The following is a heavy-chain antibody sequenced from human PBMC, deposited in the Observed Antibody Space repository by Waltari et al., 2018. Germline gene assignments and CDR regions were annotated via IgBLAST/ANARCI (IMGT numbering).Heavy chain of an antibody. D-gene: IGHD6-19*01. J-gene: IGHJ4*02. Sequence: QVQLQESGPGLVKPSETLSLTCTVSGGSISSYYWSWIRQPPGKGLEWIGYIYYSGSTNYNPSLKSRVTISVDTSKNQFSLKLSSVTAADTAVYYCARGSEYSSGCDYWGQGTLVTVSS. V-gene: IGHV4-59*12. CDR3: ARGSEYSSGCDY. CDR1: GGSISSYY. CDR2: IYYSGST.